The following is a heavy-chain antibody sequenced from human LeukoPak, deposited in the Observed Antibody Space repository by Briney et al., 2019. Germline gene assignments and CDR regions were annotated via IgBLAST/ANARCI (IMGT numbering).Heavy chain of an antibody. V-gene: IGHV1-18*01. CDR3: ARRHLGYCSGGSCYRESWFDP. D-gene: IGHD2-15*01. Sequence: ASVKVSCKASGYTFTSYGISWVRQAPGQGLEWMGWISAYNGNTNYAQKLQGRVTMTTDASTSTAYMELRSLRSDDTAVYYCARRHLGYCSGGSCYRESWFDPWGQGTLVTVSS. CDR2: ISAYNGNT. CDR1: GYTFTSYG. J-gene: IGHJ5*02.